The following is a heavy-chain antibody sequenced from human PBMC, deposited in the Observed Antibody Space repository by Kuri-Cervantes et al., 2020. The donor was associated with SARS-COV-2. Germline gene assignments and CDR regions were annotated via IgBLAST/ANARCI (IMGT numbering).Heavy chain of an antibody. D-gene: IGHD6-19*01. CDR3: ARGVGAAVAGTLITIYYYGMDV. V-gene: IGHV4-34*01. J-gene: IGHJ6*02. CDR2: INHSGST. CDR1: GFTFSSYG. Sequence: ESLKISCAASGFTFSSYGMHWVRQPPGKGLEWIGEINHSGSTNYNPSLKSRVTISVDTSKNQFSLKLSSVTAADTAVYYCARGVGAAVAGTLITIYYYGMDVWGQGTTVTVSS.